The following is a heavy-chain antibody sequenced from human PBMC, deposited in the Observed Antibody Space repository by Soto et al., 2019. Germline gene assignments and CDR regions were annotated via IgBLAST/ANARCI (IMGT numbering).Heavy chain of an antibody. CDR3: ARTNAFDI. V-gene: IGHV4-30-4*01. CDR2: IYHSGTT. J-gene: IGHJ3*02. Sequence: SETLSLTCTVSGGSMSRGDYYWSWIRQPPGKGLEWIGFIYHSGTTNYNPSLKRRVSISVDTSKNQISLKLSSVTAADTAVYYCARTNAFDIWGQGTMVTVSS. CDR1: GGSMSRGDYY.